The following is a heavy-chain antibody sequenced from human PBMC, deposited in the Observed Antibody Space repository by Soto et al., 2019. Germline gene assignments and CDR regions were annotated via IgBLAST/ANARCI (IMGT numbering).Heavy chain of an antibody. CDR2: ISGSGSST. CDR3: AKDSYDSSGYVVDY. V-gene: IGHV3-23*01. J-gene: IGHJ4*02. CDR1: GFTFSSYA. Sequence: AGGSLRLSCAASGFTFSSYAMSWVRQAPGKGLEWVSAISGSGSSTYYADSVKGRFTISRDNSKNTLYLQMNSLRAEDTAVYYCAKDSYDSSGYVVDYWGQGTLVTVSS. D-gene: IGHD3-22*01.